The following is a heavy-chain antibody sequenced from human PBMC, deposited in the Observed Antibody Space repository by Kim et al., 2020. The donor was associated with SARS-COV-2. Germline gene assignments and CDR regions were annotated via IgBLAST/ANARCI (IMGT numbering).Heavy chain of an antibody. Sequence: APVKGRFTISRDDSKNTLYLQMNSLKTEDTAVYYCTTDPSIAARPFLFDYWGQGTLVTVSS. V-gene: IGHV3-15*01. J-gene: IGHJ4*02. CDR3: TTDPSIAARPFLFDY. D-gene: IGHD6-6*01.